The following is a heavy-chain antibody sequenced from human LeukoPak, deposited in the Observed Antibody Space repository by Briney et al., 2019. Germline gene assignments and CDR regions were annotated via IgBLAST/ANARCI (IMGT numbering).Heavy chain of an antibody. CDR3: ARGLNYYDSGGCDY. CDR1: GYIFNSYY. D-gene: IGHD3-22*01. CDR2: INPSGGST. Sequence: ASVRVSCKASGYIFNSYYIHWVRQAPGQGLEWMGIINPSGGSTSYAQKFQGRVTMTRDTSTSTVYMELNSLRSEDTAVYYCARGLNYYDSGGCDYWGQGTLVTVSS. V-gene: IGHV1-46*02. J-gene: IGHJ4*02.